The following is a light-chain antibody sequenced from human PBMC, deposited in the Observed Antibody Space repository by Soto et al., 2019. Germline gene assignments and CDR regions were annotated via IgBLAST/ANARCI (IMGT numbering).Light chain of an antibody. J-gene: IGLJ2*01. V-gene: IGLV2-14*01. CDR3: SSFTSSTTLV. Sequence: QSALTQPASVSGSPGQSITISCTGTSSDVGAYNYVSWYQQHPGKAPKLMIYEVANRPSGVSARFSGSKSGNTASLTISGLQSEDEAAYYCSSFTSSTTLVFGGGTKLTVL. CDR1: SSDVGAYNY. CDR2: EVA.